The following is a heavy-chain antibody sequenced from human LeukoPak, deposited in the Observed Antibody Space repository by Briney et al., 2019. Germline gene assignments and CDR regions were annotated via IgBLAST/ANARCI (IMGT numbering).Heavy chain of an antibody. J-gene: IGHJ2*01. Sequence: SETLSLTCTVSGGSISSDYWTWIRQSPGKGLEWIGYIYYSGSTNYNPSLKSRVTISVDTSKNQFSLKLTSVTAADTAVYYCARDLSGGYGDWYFDLWGRGTLVTVSS. D-gene: IGHD3-22*01. V-gene: IGHV4-59*01. CDR1: GGSISSDY. CDR2: IYYSGST. CDR3: ARDLSGGYGDWYFDL.